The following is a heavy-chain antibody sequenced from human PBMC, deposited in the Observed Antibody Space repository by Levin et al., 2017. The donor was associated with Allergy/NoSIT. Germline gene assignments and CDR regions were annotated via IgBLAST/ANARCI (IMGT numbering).Heavy chain of an antibody. V-gene: IGHV4-39*02. CDR1: GDSISSSTYY. CDR3: AREYSSSSGKAFDI. CDR2: SYYSGTT. J-gene: IGHJ3*02. D-gene: IGHD6-13*01. Sequence: ESLKISCTVSGDSISSSTYYWGWIRQPPGKGLEWIGSSYYSGTTYYNPSLKSRVTISVGTSKNQFSLKLSSVTAADTALYYCAREYSSSSGKAFDIWGQGTMVTVSS.